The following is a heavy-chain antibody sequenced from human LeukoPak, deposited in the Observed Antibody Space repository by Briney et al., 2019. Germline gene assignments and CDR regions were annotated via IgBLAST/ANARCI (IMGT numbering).Heavy chain of an antibody. CDR1: GGSFRGYY. D-gene: IGHD3-16*02. V-gene: IGHV4-34*09. CDR2: IDHSGST. Sequence: PSETLSLTCAVYGGSFRGYYWSWVRQPPGKGLEWIGEIDHSGSTYYNPPLKSRVTISVDTSKNQFSLKLSSVTAADTAVYYCARVLTFGGVIATWGQGTLVTVSS. J-gene: IGHJ5*02. CDR3: ARVLTFGGVIAT.